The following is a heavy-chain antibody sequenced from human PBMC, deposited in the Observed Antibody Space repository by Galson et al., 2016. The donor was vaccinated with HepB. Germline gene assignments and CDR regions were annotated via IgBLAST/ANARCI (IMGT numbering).Heavy chain of an antibody. Sequence: LRLSCAASGFTVGNNYMAWVRQAPGKGLEWIGYIYYSGSTYYNPSLKSRVTISVDTSKNQFSLKLSSVTAADTAVYYCARVGFPPGYYYVGDYFDYWGQGTLVTVSS. CDR3: ARVGFPPGYYYVGDYFDY. D-gene: IGHD3-22*01. CDR1: GFTVGNNY. CDR2: IYYSGST. V-gene: IGHV4-31*02. J-gene: IGHJ4*02.